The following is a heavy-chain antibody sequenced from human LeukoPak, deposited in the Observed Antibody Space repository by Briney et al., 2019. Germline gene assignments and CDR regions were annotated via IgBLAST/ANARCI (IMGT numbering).Heavy chain of an antibody. Sequence: SVKVSRKASGYTFTSYAISWVRQAPGQGLEWMGGIIPIFGTANYAQKFQGRVTITADESTSTAYMELSSLRSEDTAVYYCARVPYCSSTSCYTPYHYWGQGTLVTVSS. V-gene: IGHV1-69*13. J-gene: IGHJ4*02. CDR1: GYTFTSYA. D-gene: IGHD2-2*02. CDR3: ARVPYCSSTSCYTPYHY. CDR2: IIPIFGTA.